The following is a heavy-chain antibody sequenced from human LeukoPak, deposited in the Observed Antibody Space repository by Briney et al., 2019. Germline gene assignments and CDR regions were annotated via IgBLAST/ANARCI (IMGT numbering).Heavy chain of an antibody. Sequence: SETLSLTCIVSGGSISDNYWSWIRQPAVKGLEWIGRIYSTGSINYSPSLKSRVTMSVDTSKNHFSLTLTSVSATDTAVYYCARGGAMTGYDDSWGQGTLVTVSS. V-gene: IGHV4-4*07. CDR3: ARGGAMTGYDDS. J-gene: IGHJ5*01. CDR2: IYSTGSI. D-gene: IGHD3-9*01. CDR1: GGSISDNY.